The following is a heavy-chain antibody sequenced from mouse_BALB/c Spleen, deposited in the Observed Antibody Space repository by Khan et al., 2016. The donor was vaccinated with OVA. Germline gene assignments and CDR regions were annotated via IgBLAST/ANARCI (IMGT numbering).Heavy chain of an antibody. V-gene: IGHV3-5*02. Sequence: EVKLLESGPGLVKPSQTVSLTCTVTGISITSGNYRWSWIRQFPGNKLEWIGYIYYSGTDTYNPSSTSRTTITRYTSKNQFILEMNSFTAEATATYYCARDNYSLYWYFDVWGTGTTVTVSS. J-gene: IGHJ1*03. D-gene: IGHD2-12*01. CDR1: GISITSGNYR. CDR2: IYYSGTD. CDR3: ARDNYSLYWYFDV.